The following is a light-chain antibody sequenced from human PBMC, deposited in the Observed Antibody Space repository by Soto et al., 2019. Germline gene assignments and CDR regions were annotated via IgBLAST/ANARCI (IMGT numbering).Light chain of an antibody. V-gene: IGKV1-5*03. CDR3: QQYESYSIT. CDR2: KTS. Sequence: DIPMTQSPSTLSASVGARVTITCRASQSISSWLAWYQQKPGKAPKLLIYKTSSLESGVPSRFSGSGSGTEFTLTISSLHPDDFATYYCQQYESYSITFGQGTRLEIK. J-gene: IGKJ5*01. CDR1: QSISSW.